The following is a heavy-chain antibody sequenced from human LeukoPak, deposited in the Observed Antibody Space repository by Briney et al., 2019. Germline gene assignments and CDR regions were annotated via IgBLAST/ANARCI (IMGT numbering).Heavy chain of an antibody. CDR1: GFTFSSYA. Sequence: GGSLRLSCAASGFTFSSYAMHWVRQAPGKGLEWVAVISYDGSNKYYADSVKGRFTISRDNSKNSLYLQMNSLRAEDTAVYYCARGVPAAAPIDYWGQGTLVTVSS. V-gene: IGHV3-30-3*01. D-gene: IGHD2-15*01. J-gene: IGHJ4*02. CDR2: ISYDGSNK. CDR3: ARGVPAAAPIDY.